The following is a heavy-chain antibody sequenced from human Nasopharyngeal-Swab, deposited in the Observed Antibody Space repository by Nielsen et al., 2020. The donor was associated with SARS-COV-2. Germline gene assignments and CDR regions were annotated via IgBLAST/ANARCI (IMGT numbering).Heavy chain of an antibody. CDR2: INHSENT. CDR3: ARRVFGVVPTDRHFDY. Sequence: SETLSLTCAVYGGSFSGYYWSWIRQPPGKGLEWIGEINHSENTNYNPSLKSRVTISVDTSKNQFSLNLNSVTAADSAVYYCARRVFGVVPTDRHFDYWGQGTRVTVSS. V-gene: IGHV4-34*01. J-gene: IGHJ4*02. D-gene: IGHD3-3*01. CDR1: GGSFSGYY.